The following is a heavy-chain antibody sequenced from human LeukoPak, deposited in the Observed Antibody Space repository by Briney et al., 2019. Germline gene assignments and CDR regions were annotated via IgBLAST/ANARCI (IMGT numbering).Heavy chain of an antibody. CDR1: GFTVSSNY. J-gene: IGHJ6*02. D-gene: IGHD3-22*01. Sequence: PWGSLRLSCAASGFTVSSNYMSWVRQAPGKGLEWVSVIYSGGSTYCADSVKGRFTISRHNSKNTLYLQMNSLRAEDTAVYYCARDPLYYYDSSGYYSHYYGMDVWGQGTTVTVSS. CDR3: ARDPLYYYDSSGYYSHYYGMDV. V-gene: IGHV3-53*04. CDR2: IYSGGST.